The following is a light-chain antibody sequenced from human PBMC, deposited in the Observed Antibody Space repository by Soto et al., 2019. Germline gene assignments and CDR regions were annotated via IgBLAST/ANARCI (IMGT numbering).Light chain of an antibody. CDR1: QSVSSY. V-gene: IGKV3-11*01. Sequence: EIVLTQSPATLSLSPGERATLSCRASQSVSSYLAWYQQKPGQAPRLLIYDASNRATGIPARFSGSGSGTDLTLTISSLEPEDFVGYYCQQRSNWPPTFGQGTKLEIK. CDR2: DAS. CDR3: QQRSNWPPT. J-gene: IGKJ2*01.